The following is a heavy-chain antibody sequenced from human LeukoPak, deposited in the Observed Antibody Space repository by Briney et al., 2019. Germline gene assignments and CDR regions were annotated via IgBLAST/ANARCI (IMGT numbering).Heavy chain of an antibody. V-gene: IGHV5-51*01. CDR3: ARHGDTAMVTSWFDP. J-gene: IGHJ5*02. CDR1: GYSFTSYW. CDR2: IYPGDSDT. D-gene: IGHD5-18*01. Sequence: GESLKTSCKGSGYSFTSYWIGWVRQMPGKGLEWMGIIYPGDSDTRYSPSFQGQVTISADKSISTAYLQWSSLKASDTAMYYCARHGDTAMVTSWFDPWGQGTLVTVSS.